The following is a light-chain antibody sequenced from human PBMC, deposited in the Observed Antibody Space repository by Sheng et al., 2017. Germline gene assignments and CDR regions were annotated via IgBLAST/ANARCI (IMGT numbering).Light chain of an antibody. CDR2: VAS. CDR1: QGIRDD. V-gene: IGKV1-27*01. Sequence: DIQMTQSPSSLSASIGDKVTITCRASQGIRDDLGWFQQKPGKVPKLLISVASTLQSGVPSRFSGSGSGTDFTLTISSLQPEDVATYYCQKYNNAPLTFGGGTKVEIK. CDR3: QKYNNAPLT. J-gene: IGKJ4*01.